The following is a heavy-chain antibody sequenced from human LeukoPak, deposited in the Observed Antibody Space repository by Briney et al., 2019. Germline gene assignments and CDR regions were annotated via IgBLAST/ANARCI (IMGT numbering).Heavy chain of an antibody. J-gene: IGHJ5*02. Sequence: VASVKVSCKASGYTFTGYYMHWVRQAPGQGLEWMGRINPNSGDTNFAQKFQGRVTMTRDTSISTADMELSRLRSDDTAVYYCARGLGDSSGYYSNWFDPWGQGTLVTVSS. D-gene: IGHD3-22*01. CDR2: INPNSGDT. V-gene: IGHV1-2*06. CDR1: GYTFTGYY. CDR3: ARGLGDSSGYYSNWFDP.